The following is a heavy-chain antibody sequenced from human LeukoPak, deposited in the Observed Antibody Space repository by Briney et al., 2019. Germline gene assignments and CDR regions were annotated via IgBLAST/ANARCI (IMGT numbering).Heavy chain of an antibody. V-gene: IGHV1-24*01. CDR3: ATKGYCSSTSCYAAAFDI. CDR1: GYTLTELS. CDR2: FDPEDGET. D-gene: IGHD2-2*01. Sequence: ASVKVSCKVSGYTLTELSMHWVRQAPGKGREWMGGFDPEDGETIYAQKFQGRVTMTEDTSTHTAYMELSSLRSEDTAVYYCATKGYCSSTSCYAAAFDIWGQGTMVTVSS. J-gene: IGHJ3*02.